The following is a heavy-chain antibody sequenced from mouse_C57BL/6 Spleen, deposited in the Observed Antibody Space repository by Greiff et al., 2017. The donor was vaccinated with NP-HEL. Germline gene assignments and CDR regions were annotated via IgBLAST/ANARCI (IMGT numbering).Heavy chain of an antibody. J-gene: IGHJ4*01. CDR2: INSNNGGT. Sequence: EVQLQQSGPELVKPGASVKMSCKASGYTFTDYNMHWVKQSHGKSLEWIGYINSNNGGTSYNQKFKGKAKLTVNKSSSTAYIELRSLTSEDSAVYYCALTTVVGDYAMDYWGQGTSVPVSS. D-gene: IGHD1-1*01. CDR1: GYTFTDYN. V-gene: IGHV1-22*01. CDR3: ALTTVVGDYAMDY.